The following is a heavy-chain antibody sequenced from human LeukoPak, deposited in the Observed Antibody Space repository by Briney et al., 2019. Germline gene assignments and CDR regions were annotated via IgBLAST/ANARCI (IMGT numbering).Heavy chain of an antibody. V-gene: IGHV3-30*02. J-gene: IGHJ4*02. CDR3: AKDRMESSRWYGGVDS. Sequence: PGGSLRLSCATSGFTLSNYGIHWVRQAPGKGLEWVAFIPYDAFGKYYGDSVKGRFTISRDKSKNTLYLQMNSLRAEDTAVYYCAKDRMESSRWYGGVDSWGQGTLVTVSS. D-gene: IGHD6-13*01. CDR2: IPYDAFGK. CDR1: GFTLSNYG.